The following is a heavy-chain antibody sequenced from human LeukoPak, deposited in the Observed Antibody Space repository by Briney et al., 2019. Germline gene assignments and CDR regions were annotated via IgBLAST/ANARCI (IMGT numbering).Heavy chain of an antibody. J-gene: IGHJ5*02. V-gene: IGHV1-18*01. D-gene: IGHD3-22*01. Sequence: ASVKVSCKASGYTFTSNGITWVRQAPGQGLEWVGWISCYNGDTKYAQKFQGRVTVTTDTSTNTAYMELRRLRSDDTAVYYCAIYLSPRIVVVNNWFDPWGQGTLVTVSS. CDR1: GYTFTSNG. CDR3: AIYLSPRIVVVNNWFDP. CDR2: ISCYNGDT.